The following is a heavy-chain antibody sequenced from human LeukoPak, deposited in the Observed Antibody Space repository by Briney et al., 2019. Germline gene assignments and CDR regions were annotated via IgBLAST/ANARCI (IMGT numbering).Heavy chain of an antibody. J-gene: IGHJ4*02. CDR1: GFTFSSYS. Sequence: GGSLRLPCAASGFTFSSYSMNWVRQAPGKGLEWVSAISGSGGSTYYADSVKGRFTISRDNSKNTLYLQMNSLRAEDTAVYYCAKDPTIVVVPAATGYNYWGQGTLVTVSS. CDR3: AKDPTIVVVPAATGYNY. V-gene: IGHV3-23*01. D-gene: IGHD2-2*01. CDR2: ISGSGGST.